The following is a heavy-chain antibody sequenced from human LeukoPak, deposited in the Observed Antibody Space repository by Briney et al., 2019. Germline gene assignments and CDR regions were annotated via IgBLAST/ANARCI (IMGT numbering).Heavy chain of an antibody. D-gene: IGHD1-26*01. CDR1: GFTFTTYW. CDR2: IRQDGSEK. J-gene: IGHJ4*02. Sequence: PGGSLRLSCAASGFTFTTYWMSWIRQAPGKGLEWVANIRQDGSEKSYVDSVKGRFTISRDNAKNSVYLQMNSLRAEDTALYYCARGGGASVYWGQGTLVTVSS. V-gene: IGHV3-7*01. CDR3: ARGGGASVY.